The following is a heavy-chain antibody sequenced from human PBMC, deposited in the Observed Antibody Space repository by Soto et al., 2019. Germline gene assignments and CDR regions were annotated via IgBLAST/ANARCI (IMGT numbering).Heavy chain of an antibody. CDR3: TKSGYLAAFEI. J-gene: IGHJ3*02. Sequence: EVQLVESGGGLVQPGGSLKLSCAASGFTFSGSAMHWVRQASGKGLEWVGRIRSKANSYATAYAASVEGRFTISRDDSKNTAYLQMNSLKTEDTGVYYCTKSGYLAAFEIWGQGTMVTVSS. CDR1: GFTFSGSA. CDR2: IRSKANSYAT. V-gene: IGHV3-73*01. D-gene: IGHD3-3*01.